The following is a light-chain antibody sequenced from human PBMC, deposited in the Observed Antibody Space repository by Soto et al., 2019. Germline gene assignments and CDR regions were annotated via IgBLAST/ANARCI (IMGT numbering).Light chain of an antibody. J-gene: IGKJ1*01. CDR1: QSVLYSSNNKNY. Sequence: DIVMTQSPDSLAVSLGERATINCKSSQSVLYSSNNKNYLSWYQQKPGQPPKLLIYWASTRESGVPDRFSGSGSGTDFTLTISSLQAEDVAVYYFQQYYSTSWTFGHGTKVEIK. V-gene: IGKV4-1*01. CDR3: QQYYSTSWT. CDR2: WAS.